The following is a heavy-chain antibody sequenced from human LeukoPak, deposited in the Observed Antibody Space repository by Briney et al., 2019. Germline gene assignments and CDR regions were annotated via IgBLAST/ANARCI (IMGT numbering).Heavy chain of an antibody. J-gene: IGHJ5*02. CDR2: ISAYNGNT. V-gene: IGHV1-18*03. CDR1: GYTFTSYG. Sequence: ASVKVSCKASGYTFTSYGISWVRQAPGQGLEWMGWISAYNGNTNYAQKLQGRVTMTTDTSTSTAYMELRSLRSDDMAVYYCARDLTPPDAVAGALDPGGQGTLVTVSS. CDR3: ARDLTPPDAVAGALDP. D-gene: IGHD6-19*01.